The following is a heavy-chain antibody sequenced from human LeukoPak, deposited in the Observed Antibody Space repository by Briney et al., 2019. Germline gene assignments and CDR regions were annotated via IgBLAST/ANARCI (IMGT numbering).Heavy chain of an antibody. Sequence: SVTLSLTCTVSGGSISSSSYYWGWICQPPGKGLEWIGSIYYSGSTYYNPSLKSRVTISVDTSKNQFSLKLSSVTAADTAVYYCARHTGFWSFFDYWGQGTLVTVSS. V-gene: IGHV4-39*01. J-gene: IGHJ4*02. CDR2: IYYSGST. D-gene: IGHD2-8*02. CDR1: GGSISSSSYY. CDR3: ARHTGFWSFFDY.